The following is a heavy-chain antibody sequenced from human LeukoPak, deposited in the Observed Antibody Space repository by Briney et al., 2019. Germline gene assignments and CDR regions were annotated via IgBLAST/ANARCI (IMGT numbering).Heavy chain of an antibody. CDR2: IWYDGSNK. D-gene: IGHD1-7*01. CDR1: GFTFSSYG. Sequence: GGSLRLSCAASGFTFSSYGMHWVRQAPGKGLEWVAVIWYDGSNKYYADSVKGRFTISRDNSKNTLYLQMNSLRAEDTAVYYCAREELYDWNYDAFDIWRQGTMVTVSA. V-gene: IGHV3-33*01. CDR3: AREELYDWNYDAFDI. J-gene: IGHJ3*02.